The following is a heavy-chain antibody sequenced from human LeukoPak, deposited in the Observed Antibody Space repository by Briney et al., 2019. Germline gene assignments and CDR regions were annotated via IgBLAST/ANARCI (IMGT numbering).Heavy chain of an antibody. D-gene: IGHD5-18*01. CDR1: GGSISSTSYY. Sequence: PSETLSLTCIVSGGSISSTSYYWGWIRQHPGKGLEWIGYIYYSGSTYYNPSLKSRVTISVDTSKNQFSLKLSSVTAADTAVYYCARDQGWIQLGAFDIWGQGTMVTVSS. V-gene: IGHV4-31*03. CDR3: ARDQGWIQLGAFDI. J-gene: IGHJ3*02. CDR2: IYYSGST.